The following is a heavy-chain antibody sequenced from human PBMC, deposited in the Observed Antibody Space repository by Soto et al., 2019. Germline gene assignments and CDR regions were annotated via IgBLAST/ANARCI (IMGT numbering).Heavy chain of an antibody. CDR2: ISNDGNRQ. J-gene: IGHJ3*02. D-gene: IGHD5-18*01. CDR1: GFSFSSQA. V-gene: IGHV3-30-3*01. CDR3: ARDIYSYGSVGTPDI. Sequence: GGSLRLSCVASGFSFSSQAMHWVRQAPGKGLEWVAAISNDGNRQLYADSVKDRFTISRDNSRDTLDLQMNNLRTEDTGVYFCARDIYSYGSVGTPDIWGQGTMVTVSS.